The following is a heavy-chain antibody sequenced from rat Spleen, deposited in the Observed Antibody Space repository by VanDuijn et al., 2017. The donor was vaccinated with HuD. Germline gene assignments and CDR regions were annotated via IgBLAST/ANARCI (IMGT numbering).Heavy chain of an antibody. CDR2: IDNAGST. J-gene: IGHJ1*01. CDR3: AREGLTLDF. D-gene: IGHD1-10*01. Sequence: EVQLQESGPGLVKPSQSLSLTCSVTGYSITSSYRWNWIRKFPGNKLEWMGYIDNAGSTNYNPSLESRISITRDTSKNQFFLQVNSVTTEDTATYYCAREGLTLDFWGPGTMVTVSS. CDR1: GYSITSSYR. V-gene: IGHV3-3*01.